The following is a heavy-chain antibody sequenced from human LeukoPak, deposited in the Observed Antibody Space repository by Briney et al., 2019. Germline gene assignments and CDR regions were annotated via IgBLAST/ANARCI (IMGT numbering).Heavy chain of an antibody. J-gene: IGHJ4*02. Sequence: GGSLRLSCAASGFTFSSYGMHWVRQAPGKGLEWVAFIRYDGSNKYYADSVKGRFTISRDNSKNTLYLQMNSLRAEDTAVYYCARVEGRPTSREDYWGQGTLVTVSS. CDR2: IRYDGSNK. CDR1: GFTFSSYG. V-gene: IGHV3-30*02. CDR3: ARVEGRPTSREDY.